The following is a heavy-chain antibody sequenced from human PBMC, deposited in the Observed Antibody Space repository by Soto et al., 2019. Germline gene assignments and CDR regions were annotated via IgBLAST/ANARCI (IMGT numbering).Heavy chain of an antibody. D-gene: IGHD4-4*01. J-gene: IGHJ6*03. CDR2: INSDGSST. CDR3: ARMTTVTTGYYYYYYMDV. V-gene: IGHV3-74*01. Sequence: PGGSLRLSCAASGFPFSSYWMHWVRQAPGKGLVWVSRINSDGSSTSYADSVKGRFTISRDNAKNTLYLQMNSLRAEDTAVYYCARMTTVTTGYYYYYYMDVWGKGTTVTVSS. CDR1: GFPFSSYW.